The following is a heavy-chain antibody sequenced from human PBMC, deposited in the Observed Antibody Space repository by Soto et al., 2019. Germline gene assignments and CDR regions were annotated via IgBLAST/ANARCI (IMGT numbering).Heavy chain of an antibody. J-gene: IGHJ6*02. V-gene: IGHV1-18*04. D-gene: IGHD6-13*01. CDR3: AREAAAERNYYGLDV. Sequence: QVQLVQSGPEVRKPGASVKVSCTASGYIFSRYGISWVRQAPGQGLEWMAWISGYNGNTKFGERVQGRVNVTTDTSTSTADVELRSLRSDDTAVYYCAREAAAERNYYGLDVWGQGTTVIVSS. CDR2: ISGYNGNT. CDR1: GYIFSRYG.